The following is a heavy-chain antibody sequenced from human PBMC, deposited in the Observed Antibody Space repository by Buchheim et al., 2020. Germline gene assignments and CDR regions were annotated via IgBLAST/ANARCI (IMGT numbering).Heavy chain of an antibody. V-gene: IGHV4-30-2*01. CDR3: ARGGWTNGHS. Sequence: QLHLQESGSGLVKPSQTLSLTCTVSGDSISRDQYSWGWIRQPPGKGLEWIGYIYHSGNTYYNSSLRSRVAISVDSSRNQFSLNLTSVTAADTAVYYCARGGWTNGHSWGQGIL. J-gene: IGHJ4*02. CDR1: GDSISRDQYS. D-gene: IGHD5-24*01. CDR2: IYHSGNT.